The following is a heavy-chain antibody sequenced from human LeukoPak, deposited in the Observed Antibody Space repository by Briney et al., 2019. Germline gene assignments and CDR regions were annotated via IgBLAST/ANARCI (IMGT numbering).Heavy chain of an antibody. D-gene: IGHD3-10*01. Sequence: GESLKISCRGSGYSFATHWIGWVRQLPGKGLEWMGIIYPGDSDIRYSPSFQGQVTISADKSISTAYLQWSSLKASDTAMYYCARHYYYGSGSYYSYWGQGTLVTVSS. CDR2: IYPGDSDI. V-gene: IGHV5-51*01. CDR1: GYSFATHW. CDR3: ARHYYYGSGSYYSY. J-gene: IGHJ4*02.